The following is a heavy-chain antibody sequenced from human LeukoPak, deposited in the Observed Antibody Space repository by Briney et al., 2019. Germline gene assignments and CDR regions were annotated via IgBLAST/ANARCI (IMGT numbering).Heavy chain of an antibody. J-gene: IGHJ5*02. Sequence: PGGSLRLSCAASGFTVSSNYMSWVRQAPGKGLEWVSVIYSGGSTYYADSVKGRFTISRDNSKNTLYLQMNSLRAEDTAVYYCARLRGHYDSSGYYYVPIGNNWFDPWGQGTLVTVSS. V-gene: IGHV3-53*01. D-gene: IGHD3-22*01. CDR3: ARLRGHYDSSGYYYVPIGNNWFDP. CDR2: IYSGGST. CDR1: GFTVSSNY.